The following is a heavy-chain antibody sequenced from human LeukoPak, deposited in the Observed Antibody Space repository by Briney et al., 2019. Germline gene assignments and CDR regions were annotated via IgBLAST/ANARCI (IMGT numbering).Heavy chain of an antibody. CDR2: ICASGST. Sequence: AETLSLTCAVSGCSISSYRLNWIRQPPGKGLEWVGCICASGSTNYNPSLRSRVTMSLDTSKNQFSLKLSSVTAADTAVYYCARGGGATTTPWSYWGQGALVTVSS. J-gene: IGHJ4*02. CDR3: ARGGGATTTPWSY. V-gene: IGHV4-59*10. CDR1: GCSISSYR. D-gene: IGHD3-16*01.